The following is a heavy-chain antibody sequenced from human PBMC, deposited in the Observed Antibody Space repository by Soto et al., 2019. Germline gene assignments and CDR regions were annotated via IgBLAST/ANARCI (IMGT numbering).Heavy chain of an antibody. CDR1: GFTFSSYA. J-gene: IGHJ6*02. Sequence: QVQLVESGGGVVQPGRSLRLSCAASGFTFSSYAMHWVRQAPGKGLEWVAVISYDGSNKYYADSVKGRFTISRDNSKNTVYLQMNSLRAEDTAVYYCARPNSIPLLMDVWGQGTTVTVSS. CDR3: ARPNSIPLLMDV. CDR2: ISYDGSNK. D-gene: IGHD1-7*01. V-gene: IGHV3-30-3*01.